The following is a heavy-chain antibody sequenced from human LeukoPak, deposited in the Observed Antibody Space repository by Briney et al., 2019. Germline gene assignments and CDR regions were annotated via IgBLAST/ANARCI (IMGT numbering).Heavy chain of an antibody. CDR3: ARGVPNYYDSSGYYWVAPRFDY. CDR1: GGSLSSYY. J-gene: IGHJ4*02. Sequence: PSETLSLTCTVSGGSLSSYYWSWIRQPPGKGLEWIGYIYYSGSTNYNPSLKSRVTISVDTAKNQSSLKLSSVAAADTAVYYCARGVPNYYDSSGYYWVAPRFDYWGQGTLVTVSS. V-gene: IGHV4-59*12. CDR2: IYYSGST. D-gene: IGHD3-22*01.